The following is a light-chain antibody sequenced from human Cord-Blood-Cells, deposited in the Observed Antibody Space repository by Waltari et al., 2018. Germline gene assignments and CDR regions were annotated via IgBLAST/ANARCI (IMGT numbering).Light chain of an antibody. CDR3: QRYGSSPLT. J-gene: IGKJ4*01. CDR1: QGVSSSY. Sequence: EIVLTQSPGTLSLSPGERATLSCRARQGVSSSYLAWYKQKPAQAPRLLLYAASSRATGLPDRFTCSGSGTDFTHTISRLEPEDVVVYYCQRYGSSPLTFGRGTKVGIK. CDR2: AAS. V-gene: IGKV3-20*01.